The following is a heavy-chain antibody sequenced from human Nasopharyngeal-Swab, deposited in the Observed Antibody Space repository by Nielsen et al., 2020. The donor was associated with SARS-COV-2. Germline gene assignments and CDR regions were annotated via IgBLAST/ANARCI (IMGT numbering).Heavy chain of an antibody. CDR2: ISWNSGSI. D-gene: IGHD7-27*01. J-gene: IGHJ6*02. V-gene: IGHV3-9*01. CDR1: GFTFDDYA. Sequence: SLKISCAASGFTFDDYAMHWVRQAPGKGLEWVSGISWNSGSIGYADSVKGRFTISRDNAKNSLYLQMNSLRAEDTALYYCATLTGDYYYYGMDVWGQGTTVTVSS. CDR3: ATLTGDYYYYGMDV.